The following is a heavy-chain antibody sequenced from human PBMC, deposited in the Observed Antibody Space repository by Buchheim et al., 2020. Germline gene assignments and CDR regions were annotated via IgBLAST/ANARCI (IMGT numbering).Heavy chain of an antibody. CDR1: GFTFSSYA. J-gene: IGHJ2*01. CDR3: AKDKAGIYDSSGYYSDWYFDL. CDR2: ISGSGGST. Sequence: EVQLLESGGGLVQPGGSLRLSCAASGFTFSSYAMSWVRQAPGKGLEWVSAISGSGGSTYYADSVKGRFTISRDNSKTTLYLQMNSLRAEDTAVYYCAKDKAGIYDSSGYYSDWYFDLWGRGTL. D-gene: IGHD3-22*01. V-gene: IGHV3-23*01.